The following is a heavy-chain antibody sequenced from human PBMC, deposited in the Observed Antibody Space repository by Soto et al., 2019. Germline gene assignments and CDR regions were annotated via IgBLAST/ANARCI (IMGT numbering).Heavy chain of an antibody. CDR1: GFTFRTYA. J-gene: IGHJ4*02. CDR3: AKITTGSGSSKFDY. D-gene: IGHD3-10*01. CDR2: ISGSGSFT. V-gene: IGHV3-23*01. Sequence: GGSLRLSCAASGFTFRTYAMNWVRQAPGKGLEWISAISGSGSFTHYADSVRGRFTISRDNSQNQLYLQMNNLRGDDTAMYYSAKITTGSGSSKFDYWGQGIQVTVYS.